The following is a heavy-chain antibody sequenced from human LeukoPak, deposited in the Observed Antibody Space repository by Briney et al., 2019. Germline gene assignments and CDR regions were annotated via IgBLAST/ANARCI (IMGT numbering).Heavy chain of an antibody. V-gene: IGHV4-59*01. CDR1: GDSISGNY. Sequence: SETLSLTCSVSGDSISGNYWSWMRQPPGKELEWIGYIYYSGDTNYNPSLKSRVTMSVDTSKNQFSVNLSSVTAADTAVYYCARLLAGCSGSKCRGHFDYWGQGTLVTVSS. J-gene: IGHJ4*02. CDR2: IYYSGDT. CDR3: ARLLAGCSGSKCRGHFDY. D-gene: IGHD2-15*01.